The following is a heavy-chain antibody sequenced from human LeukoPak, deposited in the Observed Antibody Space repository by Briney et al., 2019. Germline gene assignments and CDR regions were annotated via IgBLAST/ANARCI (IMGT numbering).Heavy chain of an antibody. CDR1: GFTFSSYS. CDR3: ARVTDLGYCSSTSCFRGAFDI. D-gene: IGHD2-2*01. V-gene: IGHV3-21*01. Sequence: GGSLRLSCAASGFTFSSYSMNWVRQAPGKGLGWVSSISSSSSYIYYADSVKGRFTISRDNAKNSLYLQMNSLRAEDTAVYYCARVTDLGYCSSTSCFRGAFDIWGQGTMVTVSS. J-gene: IGHJ3*02. CDR2: ISSSSSYI.